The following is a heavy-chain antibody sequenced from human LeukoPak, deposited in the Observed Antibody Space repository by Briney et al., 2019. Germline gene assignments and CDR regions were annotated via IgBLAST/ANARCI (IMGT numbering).Heavy chain of an antibody. J-gene: IGHJ4*02. V-gene: IGHV3-48*03. CDR2: ISSSGGSK. D-gene: IGHD5-18*01. CDR1: GFTFSSYE. CDR3: ARGAMAGPFDY. Sequence: PGGSLRLSCAASGFTFSSYEMKWVRQAPGKGLEWVSYISSSGGSKYYADSVKGRFTISRDNAKSSLYLQMNSLRAEDTAVYYCARGAMAGPFDYWGQGTLVIVSS.